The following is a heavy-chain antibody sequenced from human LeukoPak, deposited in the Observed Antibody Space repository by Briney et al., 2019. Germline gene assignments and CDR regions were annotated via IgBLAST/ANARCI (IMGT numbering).Heavy chain of an antibody. D-gene: IGHD3-16*01. CDR1: GFTFDDYG. CDR2: INWNGGST. Sequence: GGSLRLSCAASGFTFDDYGMSWVRQAPGKGLEWVSGINWNGGSTGYADSVKGRFTISRDNAKNSLYLQMNSLRAEDTALYYCARNRLDDYVWGSDYWGQGTLVTVSS. V-gene: IGHV3-20*04. CDR3: ARNRLDDYVWGSDY. J-gene: IGHJ4*02.